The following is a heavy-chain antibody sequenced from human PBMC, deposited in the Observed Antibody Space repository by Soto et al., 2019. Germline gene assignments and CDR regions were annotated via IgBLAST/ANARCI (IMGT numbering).Heavy chain of an antibody. D-gene: IGHD6-13*01. CDR1: GFTFSSYG. CDR3: AKDQMAAAES. V-gene: IGHV3-30*18. Sequence: QVQLVESGGGVVQPGRSLRLSCAASGFTFSSYGMHWVRQAPGKGLEWVAVISYDGSNKYYADSVKGRFTISRDNSKNTLYLQMTSLRAEDTAVYYCAKDQMAAAESWGQGTLVTVSS. CDR2: ISYDGSNK. J-gene: IGHJ5*02.